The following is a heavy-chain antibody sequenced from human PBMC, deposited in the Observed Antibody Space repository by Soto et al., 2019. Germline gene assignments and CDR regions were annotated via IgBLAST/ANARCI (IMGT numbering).Heavy chain of an antibody. CDR2: IYYSGST. Sequence: KQSQTLSLTCTVSGGSISSYYWSWIRQPPGKGLGWIGYIYYSGSTNYNPSLKSRVTISVDTSKNQFSLKLSSVTAADTAVYYRARGAAGGGETFDYWGQGTLVTVSS. V-gene: IGHV4-59*01. J-gene: IGHJ4*02. CDR3: ARGAAGGGETFDY. D-gene: IGHD3-16*01. CDR1: GGSISSYY.